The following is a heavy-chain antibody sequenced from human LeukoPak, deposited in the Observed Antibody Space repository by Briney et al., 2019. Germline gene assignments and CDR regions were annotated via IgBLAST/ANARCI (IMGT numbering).Heavy chain of an antibody. CDR2: INPNSGGT. J-gene: IGHJ4*02. CDR3: ASQSYCSGGSCYQINDY. Sequence: GASVKVSCKASGYTFTGYYMHWVRQAPGQGLEWMGRINPNSGGTNYAQKFQGRVTMTRDTSISTAYMELSRLRSDDTAVYYCASQSYCSGGSCYQINDYSGQGTLVTVSS. CDR1: GYTFTGYY. D-gene: IGHD2-15*01. V-gene: IGHV1-2*06.